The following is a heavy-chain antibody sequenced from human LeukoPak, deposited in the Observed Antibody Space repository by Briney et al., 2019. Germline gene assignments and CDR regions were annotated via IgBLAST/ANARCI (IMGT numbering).Heavy chain of an antibody. J-gene: IGHJ4*02. CDR1: GFTFSTYS. D-gene: IGHD5-12*01. CDR3: ARDGGYRGYDADC. V-gene: IGHV3-48*01. CDR2: ISDSGAM. Sequence: PGGSLRLSCAASGFTFSTYSMKWVRQAPGKGLEWVSYISDSGAMYYADSVRGRFTISRENAQNSLFLQMNSLRADDTAVYYCARDGGYRGYDADCWGQGTLVTVSS.